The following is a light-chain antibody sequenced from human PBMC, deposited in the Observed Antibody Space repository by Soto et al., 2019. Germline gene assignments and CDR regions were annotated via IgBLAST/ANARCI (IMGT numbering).Light chain of an antibody. V-gene: IGKV1-39*01. J-gene: IGKJ2*01. CDR1: ESIANY. Sequence: DIQMTQSPSSLSVSVGDRVTITCRASESIANYLNWYQQKPGKAPNLLIYAASDLQSGVPSRFSGSGSGTDFTLTISSLQTEDFATSFCQQSYISPYTFGQGTKLDI. CDR2: AAS. CDR3: QQSYISPYT.